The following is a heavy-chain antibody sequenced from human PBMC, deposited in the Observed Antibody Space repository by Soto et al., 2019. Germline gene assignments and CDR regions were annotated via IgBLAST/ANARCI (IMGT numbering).Heavy chain of an antibody. V-gene: IGHV4-4*02. CDR3: TSKFGQLLADAFDI. CDR2: IYHSGST. CDR1: GDSICRLSW. D-gene: IGHD3-10*01. J-gene: IGHJ3*02. Sequence: SNTMSLTRAVSGDSICRLSWCSCVRQLPGKGLEWIGEIYHSGSTIYNPSLQSRVTLSVDKSKNEFSLKMSFVTDADTAVYYCTSKFGQLLADAFDIWGQGTMVT.